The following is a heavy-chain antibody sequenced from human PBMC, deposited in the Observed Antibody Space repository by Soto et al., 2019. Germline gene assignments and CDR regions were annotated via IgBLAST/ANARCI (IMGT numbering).Heavy chain of an antibody. D-gene: IGHD6-25*01. J-gene: IGHJ4*02. CDR1: GDSISNSKW. CDR2: IFHSGTT. CDR3: ARGERQQQRDY. V-gene: IGHV4-4*02. Sequence: QVQLQESGPGLVKPSGTLSLTCAVSGDSISNSKWWSWVRQPPGKGLEWIGEIFHSGTTNYNPSLKIRVIMSVDRPKNQFSLRLDSVTDADTAVYYCARGERQQQRDYWGQGALVTVSS.